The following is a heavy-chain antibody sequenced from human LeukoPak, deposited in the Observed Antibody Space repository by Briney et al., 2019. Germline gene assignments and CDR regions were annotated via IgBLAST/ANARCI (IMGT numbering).Heavy chain of an antibody. CDR2: IYHSGST. CDR1: GYSISSGYY. J-gene: IGHJ4*02. V-gene: IGHV4-38-2*01. Sequence: SSETLSLTCAVSGYSISSGYYWGWIRQPPGKGLEWIGSIYHSGSTYYNPSLKSRVTISVDTSKNQFSLKLSSVTAADTAVYYCARGNPFTYYYDSSGYPTPSPFDYWGQGTLATVSS. D-gene: IGHD3-22*01. CDR3: ARGNPFTYYYDSSGYPTPSPFDY.